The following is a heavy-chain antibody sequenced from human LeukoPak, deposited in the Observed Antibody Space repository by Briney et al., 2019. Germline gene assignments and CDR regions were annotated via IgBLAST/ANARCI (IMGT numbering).Heavy chain of an antibody. CDR3: ARDRSGHDAFDI. CDR1: GYTFTSYG. J-gene: IGHJ3*02. D-gene: IGHD2-15*01. Sequence: ASVKVSCKASGYTFTSYGISWVRQATGQGLEWMGWMSPNSGNTGYAQKFQGRVTMTRDTSTSTVYMELSSLRSEDTAVYYCARDRSGHDAFDIWGQGTMVTASS. CDR2: MSPNSGNT. V-gene: IGHV1-8*02.